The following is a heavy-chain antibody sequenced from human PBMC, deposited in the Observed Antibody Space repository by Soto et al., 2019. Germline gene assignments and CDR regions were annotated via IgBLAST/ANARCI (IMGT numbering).Heavy chain of an antibody. CDR1: GGSISSYY. CDR3: ARWKGSSVFDY. Sequence: SETLSLTCTVSGGSISSYYWSWIRQPPGKGLEWIGYIYYSGSTNYNPSLKSRVTISVDTSKNQFSLKLSSVTAADTAVYYCARWKGSSVFDYWGQGTLVTVSS. D-gene: IGHD6-6*01. CDR2: IYYSGST. J-gene: IGHJ4*02. V-gene: IGHV4-59*01.